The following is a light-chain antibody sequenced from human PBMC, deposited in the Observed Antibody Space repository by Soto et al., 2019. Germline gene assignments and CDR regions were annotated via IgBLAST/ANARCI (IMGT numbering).Light chain of an antibody. V-gene: IGKV1-39*01. Sequence: DIQMTQSPSSLSASVGDRVTIICRASQSISNYLNWYQQKPGKAPKLLIYIASSLKSGVPSRFSGSGSGTDFTLTISSLQPEDFATYYCQQSASTPWTFGQGTKVEIK. CDR3: QQSASTPWT. J-gene: IGKJ1*01. CDR1: QSISNY. CDR2: IAS.